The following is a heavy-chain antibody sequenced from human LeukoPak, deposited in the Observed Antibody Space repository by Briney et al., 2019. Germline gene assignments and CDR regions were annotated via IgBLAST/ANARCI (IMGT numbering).Heavy chain of an antibody. V-gene: IGHV3-30*04. D-gene: IGHD3-10*01. CDR2: ISYDGSNK. CDR3: AKDRRGSFRFDP. J-gene: IGHJ5*02. CDR1: GFTFSSYA. Sequence: GGSLRLSCAASGFTFSSYAMHWARQAPGKGLEWVAVISYDGSNKYYADSVKGRFTISRDSSKNTLYLQLNSLRAEDTAVYYCAKDRRGSFRFDPWGQGTLVTVSS.